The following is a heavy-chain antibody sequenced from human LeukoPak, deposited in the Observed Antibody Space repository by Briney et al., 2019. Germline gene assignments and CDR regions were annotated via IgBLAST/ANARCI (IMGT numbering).Heavy chain of an antibody. CDR2: INHSGST. CDR1: GGSFSGYN. D-gene: IGHD5-24*01. J-gene: IGHJ3*01. Sequence: PSETLSLTCAVYGGSFSGYNWSWIRQPPGKGLEWIGEINHSGSTNYNPSLKSRVTISLDTSKNQFSLKLSSVTAADTALYFCARGEMTTIEDAFDVWGQGTMVTVSS. CDR3: ARGEMTTIEDAFDV. V-gene: IGHV4-34*01.